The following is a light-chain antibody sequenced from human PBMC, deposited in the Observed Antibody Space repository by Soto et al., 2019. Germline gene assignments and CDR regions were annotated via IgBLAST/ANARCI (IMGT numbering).Light chain of an antibody. CDR1: QSVSSSY. Sequence: EIVLTQSPGTLSLSPGERAILSCRASQSVSSSYLAWYQQKPGQAPRLLIYGVSSRATGIPDRFSGSGSGTDFTLTISRLEPEDFAVYFCQRYGSSSITFGQGTRLEIK. J-gene: IGKJ5*01. CDR3: QRYGSSSIT. CDR2: GVS. V-gene: IGKV3-20*01.